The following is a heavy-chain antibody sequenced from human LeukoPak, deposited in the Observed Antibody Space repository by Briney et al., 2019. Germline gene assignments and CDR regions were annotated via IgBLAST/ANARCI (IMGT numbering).Heavy chain of an antibody. D-gene: IGHD3-16*01. CDR2: ISPRGDIT. J-gene: IGHJ1*01. V-gene: IGHV3-23*01. CDR1: GLTFADYT. CDR3: AKDDDWGRFNH. Sequence: GGSLRLSCAASGLTFADYTMHWVRQAPGKGLEWVSGISPRGDITYYKDSVRGRFTISRDNFKNTVSLQLNSLRAEDTAMYYCAKDDDWGRFNHWGQGTLVTVSS.